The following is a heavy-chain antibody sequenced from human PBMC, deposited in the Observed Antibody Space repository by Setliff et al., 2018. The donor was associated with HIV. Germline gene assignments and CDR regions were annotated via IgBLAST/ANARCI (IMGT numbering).Heavy chain of an antibody. D-gene: IGHD6-13*01. CDR1: GFKFDDYG. V-gene: IGHV3-20*04. CDR3: ARDRWFSNNWYSDY. Sequence: GGSLRLSCAASGFKFDDYGMSWVRQGPGKGLEWVAGISWSGSGIGYVDSVRGRFTISRDNAENSLFLQMTGLRPEDTAMYYCARDRWFSNNWYSDYWGQGTLVTVSS. CDR2: ISWSGSGI. J-gene: IGHJ4*02.